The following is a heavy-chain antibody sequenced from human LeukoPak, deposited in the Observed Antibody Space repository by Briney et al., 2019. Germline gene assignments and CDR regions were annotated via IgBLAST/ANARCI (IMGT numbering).Heavy chain of an antibody. J-gene: IGHJ4*02. D-gene: IGHD5-18*01. CDR1: GFTFSSYG. CDR3: ARDRGYSYGHCFDY. CDR2: IWFDGSNK. V-gene: IGHV3-33*01. Sequence: GRSLRLSCAASGFTFSSYGMHRVRQAPGKGLEWVALIWFDGSNKYYADSVKGRFTISRDNSKNTLYLQMDSLRDEDTAVYYCARDRGYSYGHCFDYWGQGTLVTVSS.